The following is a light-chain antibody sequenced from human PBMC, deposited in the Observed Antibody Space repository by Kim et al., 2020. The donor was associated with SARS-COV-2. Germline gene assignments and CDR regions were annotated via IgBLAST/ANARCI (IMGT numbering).Light chain of an antibody. V-gene: IGLV3-1*01. Sequence: SYELTQPPSVSVSPGQTASITCSGDKLGEKYACWYQQKPGQPPVLVIYQDTKRPSGIPERFSGSNSGNTATLTISGTQAMDEADYYCQAWDSSTALVFGGGTQLTVL. CDR2: QDT. CDR1: KLGEKY. J-gene: IGLJ2*01. CDR3: QAWDSSTALV.